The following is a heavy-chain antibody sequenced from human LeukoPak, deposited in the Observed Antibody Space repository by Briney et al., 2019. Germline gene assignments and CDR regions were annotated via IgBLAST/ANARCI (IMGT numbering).Heavy chain of an antibody. CDR1: GGAFSSYA. CDR3: AREGGVVLMVYAPNTGWFDP. CDR2: IIPIFGTA. J-gene: IGHJ5*02. D-gene: IGHD2-8*01. Sequence: SVKVSCKASGGAFSSYAISRVRQAPGQGLEWMGGIIPIFGTANYAQKFQGRVTITADESTSTAYMELSSLRSEDTAVYYCAREGGVVLMVYAPNTGWFDPWGQGTLVTVSS. V-gene: IGHV1-69*13.